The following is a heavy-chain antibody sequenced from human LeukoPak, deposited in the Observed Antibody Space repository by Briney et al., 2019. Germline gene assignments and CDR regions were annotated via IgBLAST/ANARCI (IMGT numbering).Heavy chain of an antibody. D-gene: IGHD3-22*01. V-gene: IGHV3-7*01. J-gene: IGHJ4*02. CDR2: IKQDGSKK. CDR3: ARDNSKWDDSSGHDY. Sequence: GGSLRLSCAASGFTFSSYSMTWVRQPPGKGLEWVANIKQDGSKKYYVDSVKGRFTISRDNAQNSQYLQMNGLRAEDTAVYYCARDNSKWDDSSGHDYWGQGTLVTASS. CDR1: GFTFSSYS.